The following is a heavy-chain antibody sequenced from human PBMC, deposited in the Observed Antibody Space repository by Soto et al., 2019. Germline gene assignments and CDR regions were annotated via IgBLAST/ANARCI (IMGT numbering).Heavy chain of an antibody. J-gene: IGHJ6*02. V-gene: IGHV6-1*01. Sequence: SQTLSLTCAISGDSVSSNSAAWNWIRQSPSRGLEWLGRTYYRSKWYNDYAVSVKSRITINQDTSKNQFSLQLNSVTPEDTAVYYCARVNWNLGYYGMDVWGQGTAVTVSS. CDR1: GDSVSSNSAA. D-gene: IGHD1-7*01. CDR3: ARVNWNLGYYGMDV. CDR2: TYYRSKWYN.